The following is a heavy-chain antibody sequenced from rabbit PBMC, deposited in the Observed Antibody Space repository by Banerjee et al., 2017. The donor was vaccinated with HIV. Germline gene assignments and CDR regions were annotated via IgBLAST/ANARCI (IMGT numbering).Heavy chain of an antibody. V-gene: IGHV1S40*01. CDR1: GFSFSSGYD. CDR2: IYAGSSGNT. CDR3: ARDTGTSFSTYGMDL. D-gene: IGHD8-1*01. J-gene: IGHJ6*01. Sequence: QSLEESGGGLVKPGASLTLTCKASGFSFSSGYDMYWVRQAPGKGLEWIACIYAGSSGNTYYASWAKGPFTISKTSSTTVTLQMTSLTVADTATYFCARDTGTSFSTYGMDLWGPDPRHRL.